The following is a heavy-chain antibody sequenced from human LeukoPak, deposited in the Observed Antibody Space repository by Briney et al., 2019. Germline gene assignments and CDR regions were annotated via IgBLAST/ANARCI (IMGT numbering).Heavy chain of an antibody. Sequence: SETLSLTCSVSGGSISSSNYYWGWIRQPPGKGLEWIGSIYYNGFTYYSPSLKSRVTISVDTSKNQFSLKLSSVTAADTAVYYCARGVVITFGGAADYWGQGTLVTVSS. V-gene: IGHV4-39*07. CDR3: ARGVVITFGGAADY. CDR2: IYYNGFT. D-gene: IGHD3-16*01. J-gene: IGHJ4*02. CDR1: GGSISSSNYY.